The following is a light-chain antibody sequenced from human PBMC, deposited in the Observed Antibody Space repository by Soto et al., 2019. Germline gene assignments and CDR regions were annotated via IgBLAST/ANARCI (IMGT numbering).Light chain of an antibody. CDR1: QSISRY. CDR2: AAA. J-gene: IGKJ2*01. V-gene: IGKV1-39*01. CDR3: QQSYSTPYT. Sequence: DIPMTQSPSSLSASVGDSVTIICRASQSISRYLNWYQQRPGKAPKVQIYAAASMQTGVPPRFTGSGSGTEFTLSISSLQPEDFATYDCQQSYSTPYTFGQGTKLEIK.